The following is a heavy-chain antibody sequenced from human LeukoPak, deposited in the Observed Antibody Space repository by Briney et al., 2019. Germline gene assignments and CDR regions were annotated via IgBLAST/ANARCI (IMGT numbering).Heavy chain of an antibody. CDR1: GGTFSSYA. CDR2: IIPIFGTA. V-gene: IGHV1-69*05. J-gene: IGHJ4*02. Sequence: ASVKVSCKASGGTFSSYAISWVRQAPGQGLEWMGGIIPIFGTANYAQKFQGRVTITTDESTSTAYMELSSLRSEGTAVYYCARARRIAARLAFDYWGQGTLVTVSS. D-gene: IGHD6-6*01. CDR3: ARARRIAARLAFDY.